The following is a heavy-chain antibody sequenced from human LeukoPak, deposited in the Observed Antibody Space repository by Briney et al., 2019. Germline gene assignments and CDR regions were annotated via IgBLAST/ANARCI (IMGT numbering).Heavy chain of an antibody. CDR2: IYHSGTT. J-gene: IGHJ4*02. Sequence: SETLSLTCAVYGGSFSGYYWSWIRQPPGKGLEWIGYIYHSGTTYYNLSLQSRVTMSVDTSKNQFSLKLSSVTAVDTAVYYCARKENVYYYLDYWGQGTLVTVSS. D-gene: IGHD3-10*01. CDR1: GGSFSGYY. CDR3: ARKENVYYYLDY. V-gene: IGHV4-34*01.